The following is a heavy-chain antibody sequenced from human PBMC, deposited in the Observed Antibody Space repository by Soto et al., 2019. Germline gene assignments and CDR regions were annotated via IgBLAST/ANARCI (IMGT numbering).Heavy chain of an antibody. V-gene: IGHV3-21*01. CDR2: ISPSTSHI. CDR3: SGCSGGACHQNYGMDV. Sequence: EVHLVESGGGLVKPGGSLRLSCAVSGFTFSSCTMNWVRQAPGKGLEWVSSISPSTSHIYYADSVKGRFTIPRDNAKNSLFLQMNNLRAEDTAVYYCSGCSGGACHQNYGMDVWGQGTTVTVSS. J-gene: IGHJ6*02. D-gene: IGHD2-15*01. CDR1: GFTFSSCT.